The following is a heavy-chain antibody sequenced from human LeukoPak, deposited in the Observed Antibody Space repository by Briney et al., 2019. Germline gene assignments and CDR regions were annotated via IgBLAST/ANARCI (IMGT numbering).Heavy chain of an antibody. CDR3: ANIRYNSGLDY. Sequence: GGSLRLSCAASGFTFSSYGIHWVRQAPGKGLEWVAFIRYDESNKYYADSVKGRFTISRDNSKNTLYLQMNSLRAEDTAVYYCANIRYNSGLDYWGQGTLVTVSS. D-gene: IGHD5-18*01. CDR1: GFTFSSYG. J-gene: IGHJ4*02. CDR2: IRYDESNK. V-gene: IGHV3-30*02.